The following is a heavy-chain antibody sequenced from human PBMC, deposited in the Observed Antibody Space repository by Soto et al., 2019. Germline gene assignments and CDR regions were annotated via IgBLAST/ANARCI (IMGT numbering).Heavy chain of an antibody. Sequence: PSETLSLTCAVYGGSFSGYYWSWIRQPPGKGLEWIGEINHSGSTNYNPSLKSRVTISVDTSKNQFSLKLSSVTAADTAVYYCARVVISLVTSHYYGMDVWGQGTTVTVS. CDR3: ARVVISLVTSHYYGMDV. J-gene: IGHJ6*02. D-gene: IGHD2-21*02. CDR1: GGSFSGYY. V-gene: IGHV4-34*01. CDR2: INHSGST.